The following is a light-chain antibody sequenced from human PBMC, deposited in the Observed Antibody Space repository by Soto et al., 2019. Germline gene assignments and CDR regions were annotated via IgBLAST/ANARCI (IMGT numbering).Light chain of an antibody. CDR3: QQYYHWPVT. Sequence: EILMTQSPGTLSVAPGERVTLSCRASRTVSNRLAWYQHKRGQAPRLLIAGESTGATGIPPRFRGSGSGTEFTLTVDTVQSEDIAIYYCQQYYHWPVTFGGGTKVEIK. J-gene: IGKJ4*02. CDR1: RTVSNR. CDR2: GES. V-gene: IGKV3-15*01.